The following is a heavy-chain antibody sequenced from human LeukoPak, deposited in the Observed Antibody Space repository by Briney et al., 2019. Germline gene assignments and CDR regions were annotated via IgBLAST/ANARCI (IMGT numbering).Heavy chain of an antibody. CDR2: ISGNGGST. CDR1: GFTFSSYA. D-gene: IGHD3-10*01. J-gene: IGHJ4*02. V-gene: IGHV3-23*01. CDR3: AKDLIVMVRGLYGY. Sequence: GGSLRLSCAASGFTFSSYAMSWVRQAPGKGLEWVSAISGNGGSTYYADSVKGRFTISRDNSKNTLYLQMNSLRAEDTAVYYCAKDLIVMVRGLYGYWGRGTLVTVSS.